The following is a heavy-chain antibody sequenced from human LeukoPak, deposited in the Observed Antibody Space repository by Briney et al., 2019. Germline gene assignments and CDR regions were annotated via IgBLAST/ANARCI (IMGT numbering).Heavy chain of an antibody. Sequence: ASVKVSCKASGYTFTSYGISWVRQAPGQGLEWMGWISAYNGKTNYGQMLQGRVTMTTDTSTTTAYMELRSLRSDDTAVYYCARVLRGWNPADAFDIWGQGTMVTVSS. CDR3: ARVLRGWNPADAFDI. D-gene: IGHD1-1*01. V-gene: IGHV1-18*01. CDR1: GYTFTSYG. J-gene: IGHJ3*02. CDR2: ISAYNGKT.